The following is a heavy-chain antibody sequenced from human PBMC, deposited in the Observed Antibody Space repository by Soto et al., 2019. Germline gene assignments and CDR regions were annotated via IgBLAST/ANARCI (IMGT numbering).Heavy chain of an antibody. CDR3: ARVRVTTFTYYFDY. CDR2: ISAYNGNT. V-gene: IGHV1-18*04. Sequence: EASVKVSCKASGYTFTSYGISWVRQAPGQGLEWMGWISAYNGNTNYAQKLQGRVTMTTDTSTSTAYMELRSLRSDDTAVYYCARVRVTTFTYYFDYWGQGTLVTVSS. CDR1: GYTFTSYG. J-gene: IGHJ4*02. D-gene: IGHD1-1*01.